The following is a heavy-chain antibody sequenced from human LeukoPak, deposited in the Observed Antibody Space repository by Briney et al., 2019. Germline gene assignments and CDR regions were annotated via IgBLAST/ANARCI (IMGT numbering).Heavy chain of an antibody. J-gene: IGHJ4*02. CDR2: ISSSSSYI. CDR3: ARAPNAYDRFDY. CDR1: GFTFSDYS. V-gene: IGHV3-21*01. D-gene: IGHD3-22*01. Sequence: GGSLRLSCTASGFTFSDYSMNWVRQAPGKGLEWVSSISSSSSYIYYADSVKGRFTISRDNAKKALYLQMNSLRAEDTAVYYCARAPNAYDRFDYWGQGTLVTVSS.